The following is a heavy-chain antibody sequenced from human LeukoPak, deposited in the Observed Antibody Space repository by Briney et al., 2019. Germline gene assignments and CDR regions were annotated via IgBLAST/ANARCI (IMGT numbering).Heavy chain of an antibody. D-gene: IGHD3-16*01. Sequence: GGSLRLSCAASGFTFSSYAMSWVRQAPGEVPEWVSAISGFSATTYYADSVKGRFTISRDNSKNALYLQMNSLRVEDTAVYYCAKAFGTTTGGVGYLDCWGQGTLVTVSS. CDR2: ISGFSATT. CDR1: GFTFSSYA. V-gene: IGHV3-23*01. J-gene: IGHJ4*02. CDR3: AKAFGTTTGGVGYLDC.